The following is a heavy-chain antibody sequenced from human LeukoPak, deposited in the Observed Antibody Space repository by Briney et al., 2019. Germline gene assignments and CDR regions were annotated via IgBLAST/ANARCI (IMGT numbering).Heavy chain of an antibody. Sequence: GGSLRLSCAASGFTFSSSGMHWVRQAPGKGLEWVAVISYDGSNKYYADSVKGRFTISRDNSKNTLYLQMNSLRAEDTAVYYCAKGLNYYDSSGYYSDFDYWGQGTLVTVSS. CDR3: AKGLNYYDSSGYYSDFDY. CDR2: ISYDGSNK. V-gene: IGHV3-30*18. CDR1: GFTFSSSG. J-gene: IGHJ4*02. D-gene: IGHD3-22*01.